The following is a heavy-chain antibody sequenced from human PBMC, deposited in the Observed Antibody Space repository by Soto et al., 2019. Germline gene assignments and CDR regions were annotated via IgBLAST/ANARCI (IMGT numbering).Heavy chain of an antibody. CDR1: GFTSSSYW. CDR2: ISNDGSST. Sequence: EVQLVESGGGLVQPGGSLRLSCAASGFTSSSYWIHWVRQAPGKGLVWVSRISNDGSSTNYADSVKGRFTISRDNAKNTVYLKMNSLRAEDTAVYYCARDTYYYDSSDHFSADAFDIWGQGTMVTVSS. V-gene: IGHV3-74*01. J-gene: IGHJ3*02. CDR3: ARDTYYYDSSDHFSADAFDI. D-gene: IGHD3-22*01.